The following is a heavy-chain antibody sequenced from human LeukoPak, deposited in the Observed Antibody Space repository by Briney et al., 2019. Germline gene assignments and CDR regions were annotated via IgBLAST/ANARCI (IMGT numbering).Heavy chain of an antibody. CDR3: ARRRYCSGGSCYSGAFDI. V-gene: IGHV5-51*01. D-gene: IGHD2-15*01. CDR1: GYSFTSYW. J-gene: IGHJ3*02. CDR2: IYPGDSDT. Sequence: GESLKISCKGSGYSFTSYWIGLVRQMPGKGLEGMGIIYPGDSDTRYSPSFQGQVTISADKSISTAYLQWSSLKASDTAMYYCARRRYCSGGSCYSGAFDIWGQGTMVTVSS.